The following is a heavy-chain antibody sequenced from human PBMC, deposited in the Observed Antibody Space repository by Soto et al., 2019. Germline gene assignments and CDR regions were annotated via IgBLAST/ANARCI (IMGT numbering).Heavy chain of an antibody. V-gene: IGHV1-69*13. CDR3: ARGLLLGTTTAFDH. CDR1: GGTFNNYA. Sequence: RASVKVSCKASGGTFNNYAISWLRQAPGQGLEWMGGIIPVFGTAHYAQKFQGRVTITADESTSTAYMELSSLRAEDTAVYYCARGLLLGTTTAFDHWGQGTLVTVSS. J-gene: IGHJ4*02. D-gene: IGHD1-26*01. CDR2: IIPVFGTA.